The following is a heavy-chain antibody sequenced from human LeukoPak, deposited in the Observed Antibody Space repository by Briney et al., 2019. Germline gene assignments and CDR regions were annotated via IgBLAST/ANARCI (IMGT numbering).Heavy chain of an antibody. CDR2: ISSSSSTI. V-gene: IGHV3-48*01. J-gene: IGHJ5*02. CDR3: ARDSSGWYHWFDP. CDR1: GFSFSTYS. D-gene: IGHD6-19*01. Sequence: GGSLRLSCAASGFSFSTYSMNWVRQAPGKGLEWVSYISSSSSTIYYADSVKGRFTISRDNAKNSLYLQMNSLRVEDTAVYYCARDSSGWYHWFDPWGQGTLVTVSS.